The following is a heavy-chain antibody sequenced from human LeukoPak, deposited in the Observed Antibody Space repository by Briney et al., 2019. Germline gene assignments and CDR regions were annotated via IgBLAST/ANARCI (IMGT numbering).Heavy chain of an antibody. V-gene: IGHV1-2*02. CDR2: INPNSGGT. Sequence: ASVKVSCKASGYTFIDYYIHWVRQAPGQGLERMGWINPNSGGTNYAQKFQGRVTMIRDTSINTTFMDLSSLTSDDTAVYYCARGHDNTGYNYFDYWGQGTLVAVSS. D-gene: IGHD3-9*01. J-gene: IGHJ4*02. CDR3: ARGHDNTGYNYFDY. CDR1: GYTFIDYY.